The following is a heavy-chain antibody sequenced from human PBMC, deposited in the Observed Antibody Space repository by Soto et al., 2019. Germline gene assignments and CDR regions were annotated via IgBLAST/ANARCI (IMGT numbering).Heavy chain of an antibody. Sequence: VGSLRLSCAASGFTFSAYAFHWVRQAPGKGLEWLSVISYDGRETHYADSVEGRFIISRDSSKKTAYLQTNSLRGDDTAVYFCATDPVAVTGSFIDSWGQGTLVTVSS. CDR2: ISYDGRET. D-gene: IGHD2-21*02. CDR1: GFTFSAYA. V-gene: IGHV3-30-3*01. CDR3: ATDPVAVTGSFIDS. J-gene: IGHJ4*02.